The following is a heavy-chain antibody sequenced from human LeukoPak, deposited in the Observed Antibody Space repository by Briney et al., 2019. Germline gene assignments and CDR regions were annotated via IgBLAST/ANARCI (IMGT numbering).Heavy chain of an antibody. CDR2: ISYDGGNE. Sequence: GGSLRLSCAPSRYTFSSYEMHWVRQAPCKGLERGAVISYDGGNEDYADSLQGRFSLSRDTSTSTRYLQMNSMTAEHTVVYYCAKRGQYYFDYWGQGTLVTVSS. CDR1: RYTFSSYE. D-gene: IGHD3-10*01. J-gene: IGHJ4*02. CDR3: AKRGQYYFDY. V-gene: IGHV3-30*18.